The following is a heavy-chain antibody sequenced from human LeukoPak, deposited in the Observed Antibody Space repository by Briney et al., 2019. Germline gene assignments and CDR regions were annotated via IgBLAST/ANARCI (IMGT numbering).Heavy chain of an antibody. CDR1: GFTLSSYA. Sequence: PGGSLRLSCAASGFTLSSYAMSWARQAPGKGLEWVSDISGSGRNTYYAGSVKGRFTISRDNSKNTLYLQMNSLRAEDTAVYYCAKDGVEPGPLFDYWGQGTLVTVSS. D-gene: IGHD6-6*01. CDR2: ISGSGRNT. V-gene: IGHV3-23*01. J-gene: IGHJ4*02. CDR3: AKDGVEPGPLFDY.